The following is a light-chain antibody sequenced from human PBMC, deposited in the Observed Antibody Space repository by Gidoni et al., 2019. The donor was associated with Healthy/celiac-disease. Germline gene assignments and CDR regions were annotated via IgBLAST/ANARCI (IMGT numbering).Light chain of an antibody. CDR2: GAS. J-gene: IGKJ1*01. CDR3: QQYGSSAWT. CDR1: QSVSSSY. V-gene: IGKV3-20*01. Sequence: EIVLTQSPGTLSLSPGERATLSCRASQSVSSSYLAWYQQKPGQAPRLLIYGASSRATGIPDRFSGSGSGIDFTLTISRLEPEYFAVYYCQQYGSSAWTFGQGTKVEIK.